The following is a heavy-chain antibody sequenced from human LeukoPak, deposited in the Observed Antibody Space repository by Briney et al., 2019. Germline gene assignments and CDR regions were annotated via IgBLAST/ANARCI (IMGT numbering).Heavy chain of an antibody. Sequence: SVKVSCKASGYTFTSYGISWVRQAPGQGLEWMGRIIPILGIANYAQKFQGRVTITADKSTSTAYKELSSLRSEDTAVYYCARRIDYDSSGADAFDIWGQGTMVTVSS. CDR3: ARRIDYDSSGADAFDI. D-gene: IGHD3-22*01. CDR1: GYTFTSYG. V-gene: IGHV1-69*04. CDR2: IIPILGIA. J-gene: IGHJ3*02.